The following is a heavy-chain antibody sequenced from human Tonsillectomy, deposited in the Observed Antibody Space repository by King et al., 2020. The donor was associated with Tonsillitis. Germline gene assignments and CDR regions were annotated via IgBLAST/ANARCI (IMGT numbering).Heavy chain of an antibody. CDR2: VKSKASGGPT. CDR1: VFTCSNDW. Sequence: VHLVESGVCLVKPGGYLRLCCAASVFTCSNDWMIWVRQAPGKWLDRVGCVKSKASGGPTDYASAVKGRFTISGDDSENTLFLQMNGLKTEDTAVYYCTTAGVVVVVAGTPDDYWGQGTLVTVSS. J-gene: IGHJ4*02. CDR3: TTAGVVVVVAGTPDDY. D-gene: IGHD2-15*01. V-gene: IGHV3-15*01.